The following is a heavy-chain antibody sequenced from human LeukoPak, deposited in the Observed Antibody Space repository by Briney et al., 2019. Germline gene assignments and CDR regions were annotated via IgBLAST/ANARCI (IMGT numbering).Heavy chain of an antibody. D-gene: IGHD5-12*01. CDR3: AKDDDWLRFEH. CDR2: IKEDGSKK. J-gene: IGHJ4*02. CDR1: GFTFRSYW. Sequence: GGSLRLSCAASGFTFRSYWMSWVRQAPGKGLEWVGNIKEDGSKKYYVDSVKGRFTISRDNAKNSLYLQMNSLIAEDTAIYYCAKDDDWLRFEHWGRGTPVSVSS. V-gene: IGHV3-7*03.